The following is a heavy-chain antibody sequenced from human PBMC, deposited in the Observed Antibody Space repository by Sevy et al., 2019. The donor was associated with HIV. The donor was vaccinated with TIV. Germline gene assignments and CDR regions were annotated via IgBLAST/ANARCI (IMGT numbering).Heavy chain of an antibody. CDR1: GFTFDDYI. Sequence: GGSLRLSCAASGFTFDDYIMHWVRQAPGKGLEWVSLISWDGGSTYYADSVKGRFTISRDNSKNSLYLQMNSLRTEDTALYYCAKDPGRSGWSGGYYYGMDVWGQGTTVTVSS. CDR2: ISWDGGST. CDR3: AKDPGRSGWSGGYYYGMDV. D-gene: IGHD6-19*01. V-gene: IGHV3-43*01. J-gene: IGHJ6*02.